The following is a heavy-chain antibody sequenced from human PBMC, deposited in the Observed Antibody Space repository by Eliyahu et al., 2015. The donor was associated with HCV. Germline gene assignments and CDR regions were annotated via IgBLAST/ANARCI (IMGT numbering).Heavy chain of an antibody. Sequence: QVQLVESGGGVVQPGRSLRLSCAASGFTFSSYGMHWVRQAPGKGLEWVAVISYDGSNKYYADSVKGRFTISRDNSKNTLYLQMNSLRAEDTAVYYCAKLIVVVPAAIHDAFDIWGQGTMVTVSS. CDR2: ISYDGSNK. CDR3: AKLIVVVPAAIHDAFDI. V-gene: IGHV3-30*18. CDR1: GFTFSSYG. J-gene: IGHJ3*02. D-gene: IGHD2-2*01.